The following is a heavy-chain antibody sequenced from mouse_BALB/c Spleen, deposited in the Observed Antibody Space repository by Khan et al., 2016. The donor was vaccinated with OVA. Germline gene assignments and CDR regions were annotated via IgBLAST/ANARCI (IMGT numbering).Heavy chain of an antibody. CDR3: ARLEDK. V-gene: IGHV2-9*02. CDR2: IWAGGST. J-gene: IGHJ2*01. Sequence: VQLQESGPGLVAPSQSLSITCTVSGFSLTSYCVHWVRQPPGKGLEWLGVIWAGGSTTYNSALMSRLSISKDNSKSQVFLKMNSLQTDATAMYYCARLEDKWGQGTTLTVSA. CDR1: GFSLTSYC.